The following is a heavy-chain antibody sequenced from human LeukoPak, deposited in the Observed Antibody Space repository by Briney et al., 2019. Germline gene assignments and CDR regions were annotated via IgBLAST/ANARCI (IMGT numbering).Heavy chain of an antibody. V-gene: IGHV1-46*01. CDR2: INPSGGST. Sequence: ASVKVSCKASGYTFTSYYMHWVRQAPGQGLEWMGIINPSGGSTSYAQKLQGRVTMTTDTSTSTAYMELRSLRSDDTAVYYCAFLGSSGWFDYWGQGTLVTVSS. D-gene: IGHD6-19*01. CDR3: AFLGSSGWFDY. J-gene: IGHJ4*02. CDR1: GYTFTSYY.